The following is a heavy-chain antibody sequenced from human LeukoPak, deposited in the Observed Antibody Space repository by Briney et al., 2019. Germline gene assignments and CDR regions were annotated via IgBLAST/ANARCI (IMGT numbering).Heavy chain of an antibody. CDR2: ISGNGDTT. V-gene: IGHV3-23*01. D-gene: IGHD2-2*01. Sequence: GGSLRLSCAASGFTFSSYAMSWVRQTPGKGLEWVSVISGNGDTTYYVDSVKGRFTISRDNSKNTLYLQMNSLRAEDTAVYYCAKDRYCSSTRCYGDFDYWGQGTQVTVSS. CDR3: AKDRYCSSTRCYGDFDY. J-gene: IGHJ4*02. CDR1: GFTFSSYA.